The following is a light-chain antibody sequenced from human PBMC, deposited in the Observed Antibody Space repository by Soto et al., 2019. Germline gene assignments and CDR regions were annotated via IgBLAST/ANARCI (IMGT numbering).Light chain of an antibody. CDR3: QHYNSYSEA. CDR1: QTISRW. Sequence: DIQMTQTAATLCLSXSAGVTLSXXASQTISRWLAWYQQKPGKAPKLLIYKASTLKSGVPSRFSGSGSGTEFTLTISSLQPDDFATYYCQHYNSYSEAFGQGTKVDIK. CDR2: KAS. V-gene: IGKV1-5*03. J-gene: IGKJ1*01.